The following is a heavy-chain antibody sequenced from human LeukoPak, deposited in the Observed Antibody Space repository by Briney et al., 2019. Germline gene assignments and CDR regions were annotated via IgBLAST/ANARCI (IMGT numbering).Heavy chain of an antibody. V-gene: IGHV4-39*01. CDR1: GGSISSSSYY. J-gene: IGHJ5*02. CDR2: IYYSGST. D-gene: IGHD2-15*01. CDR3: ARHVVVVAATPDWFDP. Sequence: PSETLSLTCTVSGGSISSSSYYWGWIRQPPGTGLEWIGSIYYSGSTYYNPSLKSRVTISVDTSKNQFSLKLSSVTAADTAVYYCARHVVVVAATPDWFDPWGQGTLVTVSS.